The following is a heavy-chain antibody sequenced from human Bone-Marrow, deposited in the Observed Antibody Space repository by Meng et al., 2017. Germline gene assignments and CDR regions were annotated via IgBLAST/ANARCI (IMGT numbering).Heavy chain of an antibody. D-gene: IGHD3-22*01. V-gene: IGHV3-53*01. Sequence: LSLTCAASGFTVSSNYMSWVRQAPGKGLEWVSVIYSCGSTYYADSVKGRFAISRDNSKNTLYLQMNSLRAEDTAVYYCAKDLEYYDSSGYYGQNAFDIWGQGTMVTISS. CDR2: IYSCGST. CDR1: GFTVSSNY. J-gene: IGHJ3*02. CDR3: AKDLEYYDSSGYYGQNAFDI.